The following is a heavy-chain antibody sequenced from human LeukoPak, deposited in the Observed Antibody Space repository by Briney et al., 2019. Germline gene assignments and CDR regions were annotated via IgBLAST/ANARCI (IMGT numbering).Heavy chain of an antibody. CDR3: ARDLHTYYDFWSGYARYGMDV. V-gene: IGHV1-69*13. CDR1: GGTFSSYA. J-gene: IGHJ6*02. D-gene: IGHD3-3*01. CDR2: IIPIFGTA. Sequence: GASVKVSCKASGGTFSSYAISWVRQAPGQGLEWIGGIIPIFGTANYAQKFQGRVTITADESTSTAYMELSSLRSEDTAVYYCARDLHTYYDFWSGYARYGMDVWGQGTTVTVSS.